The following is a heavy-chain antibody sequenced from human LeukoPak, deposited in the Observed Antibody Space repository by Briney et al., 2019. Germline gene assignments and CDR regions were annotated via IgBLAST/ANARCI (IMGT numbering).Heavy chain of an antibody. V-gene: IGHV3-48*03. Sequence: GGSLRLSCAASGFTFSSYAMNWVRQAPGKGLEWVSYISSSGSTIYYADSVKGRFTISRDNAKNSLYLQMNGLRAEDTAVYYCARELRYFDWSRWFDPWGQGTLVTVSS. CDR1: GFTFSSYA. CDR2: ISSSGSTI. CDR3: ARELRYFDWSRWFDP. D-gene: IGHD3-9*01. J-gene: IGHJ5*02.